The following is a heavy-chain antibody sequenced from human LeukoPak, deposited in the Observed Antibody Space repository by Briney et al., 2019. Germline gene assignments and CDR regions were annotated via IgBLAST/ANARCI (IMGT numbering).Heavy chain of an antibody. Sequence: SETLSLTCTVSGYSISSGYYWGWIRQPPGKGLEWIGSIYHSGSTYYNPSLKSRVTISVDTSKNQFSLKLSSVTAADTAVYYCARVLYDILTGPYYYYMDVWGKGTTVTVSS. V-gene: IGHV4-38-2*02. J-gene: IGHJ6*03. CDR3: ARVLYDILTGPYYYYMDV. D-gene: IGHD3-9*01. CDR2: IYHSGST. CDR1: GYSISSGYY.